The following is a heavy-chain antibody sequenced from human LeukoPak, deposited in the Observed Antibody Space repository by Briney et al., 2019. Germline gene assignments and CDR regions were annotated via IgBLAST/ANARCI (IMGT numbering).Heavy chain of an antibody. J-gene: IGHJ4*02. CDR2: IYSGGSK. V-gene: IGHV3-53*01. D-gene: IGHD6-19*01. CDR1: GFTVSSNY. Sequence: PGGSLRLSCAASGFTVSSNYMSWVRQAPGKGLEWVSVIYSGGSKYYADSVKGRFTISRDNSKNTLYLQMNSLRAEDTAVYYCARDTGIAVAGSNYWGQGTLVTVSS. CDR3: ARDTGIAVAGSNY.